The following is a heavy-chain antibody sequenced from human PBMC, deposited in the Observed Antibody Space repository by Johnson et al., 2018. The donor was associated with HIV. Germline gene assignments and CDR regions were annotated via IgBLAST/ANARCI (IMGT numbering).Heavy chain of an antibody. J-gene: IGHJ3*02. CDR1: GFTVSNNY. D-gene: IGHD4-23*01. V-gene: IGHV3-66*01. Sequence: VQLVQSGGGLVQPGGSLRLSCAASGFTVSNNYMSWVRQAPGKGLEWVSVIYSGGSTYYADSVKGRFTISRDNSKNTLYLQMNSLRAEDTAVYYCARATVVTPPHDAFDIWGQGTMVTVSS. CDR2: IYSGGST. CDR3: ARATVVTPPHDAFDI.